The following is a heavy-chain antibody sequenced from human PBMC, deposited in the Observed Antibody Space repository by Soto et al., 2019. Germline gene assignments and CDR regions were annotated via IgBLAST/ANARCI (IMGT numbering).Heavy chain of an antibody. V-gene: IGHV4-39*01. J-gene: IGHJ4*02. Sequence: LSLTCPVSGGSISSSSYYWGWIRQPPGKGLEWIGSIYYSGSTYYNPSLKSRVTISVDTSKNQFSLKLSSVTAADTAVYYCARLRDYYDSSGRYFDYWGQGTLVTVSS. CDR3: ARLRDYYDSSGRYFDY. D-gene: IGHD3-22*01. CDR2: IYYSGST. CDR1: GGSISSSSYY.